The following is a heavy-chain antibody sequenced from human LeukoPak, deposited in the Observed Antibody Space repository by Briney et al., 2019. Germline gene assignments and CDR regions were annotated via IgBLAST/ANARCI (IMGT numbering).Heavy chain of an antibody. CDR2: IYYSGST. J-gene: IGHJ6*03. D-gene: IGHD6-13*01. Sequence: SETLSLTCTVSGGSSSSCYWSWIRQPPGKGLEWVGYIYYSGSTNYNPSLKSRVTISVDTSKNQFSLKLSSVTAADTAVYYCARLTYSSSWYGHYYYYMDVWGKGTTVTVSS. CDR1: GGSSSSCY. CDR3: ARLTYSSSWYGHYYYYMDV. V-gene: IGHV4-59*01.